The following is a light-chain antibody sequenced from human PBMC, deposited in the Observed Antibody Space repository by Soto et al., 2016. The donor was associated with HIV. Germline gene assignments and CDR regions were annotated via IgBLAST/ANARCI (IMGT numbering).Light chain of an antibody. J-gene: IGLJ2*01. CDR1: KLGDKY. CDR2: QDT. CDR3: QVWDISTVV. V-gene: IGLV3-1*01. Sequence: SYELTQPPSVSVSPGQTASITCSGDKLGDKYACWYQQKPGQSPVLVIYQDTKRSSGIPERFSGSNSGNTATLTISGTQAMDEADYYCQVWDISTVVFGGGTKLTVL.